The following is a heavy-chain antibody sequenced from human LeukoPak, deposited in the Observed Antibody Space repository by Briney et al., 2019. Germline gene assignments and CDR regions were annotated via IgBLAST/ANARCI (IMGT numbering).Heavy chain of an antibody. V-gene: IGHV1-69*13. D-gene: IGHD6-13*01. CDR1: GGTFSSYA. J-gene: IGHJ3*02. CDR2: IIPIFGTA. CDR3: AGSSSWSPPSFVSAFDI. Sequence: SVKVSCKASGGTFSSYAISWVRQAPGQGLEWMGGIIPIFGTANYAQKFQGRVTITADESTSTAYMELSSLRSEDTAVYYCAGSSSWSPPSFVSAFDIWGQGTMVTVPS.